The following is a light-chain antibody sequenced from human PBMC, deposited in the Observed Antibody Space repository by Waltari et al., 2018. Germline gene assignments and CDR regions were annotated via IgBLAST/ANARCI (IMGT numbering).Light chain of an antibody. CDR1: QSVNNY. J-gene: IGKJ1*01. Sequence: EIVLTQSPATLSLSPGEGATLSCRASQSVNNYLVWYQQKPGQAPRALIYDTSNRATGVPARFSGSGSGTDFTLTISSLEPEDFAVYFCQQRTNWPPWTFGQGTRV. CDR2: DTS. V-gene: IGKV3-11*01. CDR3: QQRTNWPPWT.